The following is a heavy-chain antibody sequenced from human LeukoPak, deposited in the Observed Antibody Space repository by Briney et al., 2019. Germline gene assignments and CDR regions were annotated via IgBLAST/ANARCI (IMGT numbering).Heavy chain of an antibody. CDR2: ISTGGAI. CDR3: ARDRAGRFFDY. J-gene: IGHJ4*02. D-gene: IGHD1-1*01. V-gene: IGHV3-48*04. Sequence: GGSLRLSCAASGFTSSSYSMNWVRQAPGKGLEWVSYISTGGAIFYADSVKGRFTISRDNARNSLYLQMNNLRAEDTAVYYCARDRAGRFFDYWGQGTLVTVSS. CDR1: GFTSSSYS.